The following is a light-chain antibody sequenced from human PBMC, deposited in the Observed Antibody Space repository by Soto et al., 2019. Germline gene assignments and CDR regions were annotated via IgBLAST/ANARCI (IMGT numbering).Light chain of an antibody. CDR1: QSISNNH. J-gene: IGKJ4*01. CDR2: GTS. V-gene: IGKV3-20*01. Sequence: EIVLTQSPGTLSLSPGERVTLSCRTSQSISNNHLAWYQKKPGQAPRLLIHGTSNRATGIPDRFSGSGSGTDFTLTFSRLEPEDFAVYYCEYYGSSFTFGGGTKVEIK. CDR3: EYYGSSFT.